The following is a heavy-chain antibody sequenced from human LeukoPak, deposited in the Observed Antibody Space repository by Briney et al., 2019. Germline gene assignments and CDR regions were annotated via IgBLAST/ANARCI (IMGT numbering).Heavy chain of an antibody. J-gene: IGHJ6*03. V-gene: IGHV1-8*03. Sequence: ASVKVSCKASGYSFTNYDINWVRQATGQGLEWMGWMNPNSGNTGYAQKFQGRVTITRNTSISTAYMELSSLRSEDTAVYYCARRSALWLLPGAYYYYYMDVWGKGTTVTVSS. CDR1: GYSFTNYD. CDR3: ARRSALWLLPGAYYYYYMDV. CDR2: MNPNSGNT. D-gene: IGHD3-10*01.